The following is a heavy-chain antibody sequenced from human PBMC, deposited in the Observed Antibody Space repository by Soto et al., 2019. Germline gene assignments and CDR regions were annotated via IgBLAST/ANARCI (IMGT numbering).Heavy chain of an antibody. V-gene: IGHV1-69*01. CDR3: ARGTAAGTWSHREYYGMDV. D-gene: IGHD6-13*01. CDR1: GGTFSSYA. J-gene: IGHJ6*02. CDR2: IIPIFGTA. Sequence: QVQLVQSGAEVKKPGSSVKVSCKASGGTFSSYAISWVRQAPGHGLEWMGGIIPIFGTANYAQKFQGRVKITADESTSTAYMELSSLRSEDTAVYYCARGTAAGTWSHREYYGMDVWGQGTTVTVSS.